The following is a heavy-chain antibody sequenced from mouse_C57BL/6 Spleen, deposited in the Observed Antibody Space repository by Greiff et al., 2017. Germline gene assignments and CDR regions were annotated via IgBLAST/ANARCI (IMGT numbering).Heavy chain of an antibody. CDR1: GFTFSSYT. Sequence: EVKLEESGGGLVKPGGSLKLSCAASGFTFSSYTMSWVRQTPEKRLEWVATISGGGGNTYYPDSVKGRFTISRDNAKNTLYLQMSSLGSEDTALYYCARGFGYYGSSYNAMDYWGQGTSVAVSS. D-gene: IGHD1-1*01. CDR2: ISGGGGNT. J-gene: IGHJ4*01. CDR3: ARGFGYYGSSYNAMDY. V-gene: IGHV5-9*01.